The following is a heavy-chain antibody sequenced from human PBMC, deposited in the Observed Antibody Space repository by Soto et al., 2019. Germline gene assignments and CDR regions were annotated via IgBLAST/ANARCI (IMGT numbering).Heavy chain of an antibody. J-gene: IGHJ4*02. Sequence: QVQLQQWGAGLLKTSETLSLTCAVYGGSFSGYCWTWIRQTPGKGLEWIGEINHSGTTKYNPSLKSQVTISIDTSKNQFSLHVTSVTAADTAVYFCARGIGYCSSTNCYSSRHLRFDSWGQGSLVTVSS. CDR3: ARGIGYCSSTNCYSSRHLRFDS. D-gene: IGHD2-2*01. CDR1: GGSFSGYC. CDR2: INHSGTT. V-gene: IGHV4-34*01.